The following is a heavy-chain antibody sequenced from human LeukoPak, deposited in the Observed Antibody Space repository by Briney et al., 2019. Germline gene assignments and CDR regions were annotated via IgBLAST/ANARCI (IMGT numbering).Heavy chain of an antibody. CDR3: ASIPKTAAMAQLIYFDY. CDR2: VNSDGSST. Sequence: PGGSLRLSCAASGFTFSSYWMHWVRQVPGKGLVWVSRVNSDGSSTSYADSVKGRFTIPRDNAKNSLYLQMNSLRAEDTAVYYCASIPKTAAMAQLIYFDYWGQGTLVTVSS. J-gene: IGHJ4*02. D-gene: IGHD5-18*01. CDR1: GFTFSSYW. V-gene: IGHV3-74*01.